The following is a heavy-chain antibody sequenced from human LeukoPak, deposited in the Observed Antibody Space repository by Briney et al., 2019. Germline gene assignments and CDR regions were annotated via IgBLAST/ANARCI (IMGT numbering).Heavy chain of an antibody. CDR1: GYTFTSYY. CDR2: INPNSGGT. J-gene: IGHJ4*02. V-gene: IGHV1-2*02. Sequence: ASVKVSCKASGYTFTSYYMHWVRQAPGQGLEWMGWINPNSGGTNYAQKFQGRVTMTRDTSISTAYMELSRPRSDDTAVYYFARVKWELSPFDYWGQGTLVTVSS. CDR3: ARVKWELSPFDY. D-gene: IGHD1-26*01.